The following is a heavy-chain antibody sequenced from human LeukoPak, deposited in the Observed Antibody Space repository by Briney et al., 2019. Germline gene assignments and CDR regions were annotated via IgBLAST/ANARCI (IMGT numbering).Heavy chain of an antibody. CDR3: ARVGNIGYGYPDDY. J-gene: IGHJ4*02. V-gene: IGHV4-34*01. D-gene: IGHD5-18*01. Sequence: KPSETLSLTWAVYGGSFSGYYWSWIRQPPGKGLEWIGEINHSGSTNYNPSLKSRVTISVDTSKNQFSLKLSSVTAADTAVYYCARVGNIGYGYPDDYWGQGTLVTVSS. CDR1: GGSFSGYY. CDR2: INHSGST.